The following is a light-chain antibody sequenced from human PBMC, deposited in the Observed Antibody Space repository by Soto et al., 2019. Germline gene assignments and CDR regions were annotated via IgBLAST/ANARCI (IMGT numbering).Light chain of an antibody. V-gene: IGKV3-15*01. Sequence: EVVMTQSPATLSVSPGDRATLSCRASQSVDTNVVWYQQKPGQPPRLLVHSASIRATGVPARFTGIGSGTDFTLTISSLQPEDSATYYCQQSFSTPQTFGGGTRVEIK. CDR2: SAS. J-gene: IGKJ4*01. CDR1: QSVDTN. CDR3: QQSFSTPQT.